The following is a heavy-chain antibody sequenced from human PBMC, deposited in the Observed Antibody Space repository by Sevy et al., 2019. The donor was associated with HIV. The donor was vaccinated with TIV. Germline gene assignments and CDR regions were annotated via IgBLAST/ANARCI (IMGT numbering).Heavy chain of an antibody. CDR3: AKFTQSGSLPSFDY. Sequence: GGSLRLSCAASGFTFSSYGMHWVRQAPGKGLEWVAFIRYDGSNKYYADSVKGRFTISRDNSKNTLYLQMNSLRAEDTAVYDCAKFTQSGSLPSFDYWGQGTLVTVSS. D-gene: IGHD1-26*01. V-gene: IGHV3-30*02. CDR1: GFTFSSYG. CDR2: IRYDGSNK. J-gene: IGHJ4*02.